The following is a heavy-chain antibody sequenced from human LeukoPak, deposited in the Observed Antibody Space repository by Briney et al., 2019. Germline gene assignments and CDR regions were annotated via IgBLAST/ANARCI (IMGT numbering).Heavy chain of an antibody. CDR3: ARGALHTGRNRPRFDY. Sequence: PGRSLRLSCAASGFTFSSYGMHWVRQAPGKGLEWVAVIWYDGSNKYYADSVKGRFTISRDNSKNTLYLQMNSLRAEDTAVYYCARGALHTGRNRPRFDYWGQGTLVNVSS. J-gene: IGHJ4*02. CDR2: IWYDGSNK. D-gene: IGHD3-16*01. CDR1: GFTFSSYG. V-gene: IGHV3-33*01.